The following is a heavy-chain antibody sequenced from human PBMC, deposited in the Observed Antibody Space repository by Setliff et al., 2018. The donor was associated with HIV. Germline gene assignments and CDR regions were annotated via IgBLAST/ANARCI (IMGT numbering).Heavy chain of an antibody. CDR1: GGSISSNW. V-gene: IGHV4-4*02. Sequence: SETLSLTCAVSGGSISSNWWSWVRQSPGKGLEWIGEIYHSGSTHYNPSLQSRVTIPVDKSKSQFSLKLNSVTAADTAVYYCGGNGYYSIDYWGQGTLVTVSS. J-gene: IGHJ4*02. D-gene: IGHD3-22*01. CDR3: GGNGYYSIDY. CDR2: IYHSGST.